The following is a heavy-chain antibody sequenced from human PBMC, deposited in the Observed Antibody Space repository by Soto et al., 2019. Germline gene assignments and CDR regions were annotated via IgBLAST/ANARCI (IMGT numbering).Heavy chain of an antibody. D-gene: IGHD1-26*01. V-gene: IGHV4-39*01. CDR1: GGSISSSSYY. J-gene: IGHJ4*02. Sequence: SETLSLTCTVSGGSISSSSYYWGWIRQPPGKGLEWIGSIYYSGSTYYNPSLKSRVTISVDTSKNQFSLKLSSVTAADTAVYYCARGFSGSYSLYFDYWGQGTLVTVSS. CDR2: IYYSGST. CDR3: ARGFSGSYSLYFDY.